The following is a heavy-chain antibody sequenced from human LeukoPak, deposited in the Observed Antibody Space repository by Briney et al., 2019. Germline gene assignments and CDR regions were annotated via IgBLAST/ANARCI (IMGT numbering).Heavy chain of an antibody. Sequence: PSETLSLTCTVSGGSVSSGSYYWSWIRQPPGKGLEWIGYIYYSGSTNYNPSLKSRVTISVDTSKNQFSLKLSSVTAADTAVYYCARGPYDYVWGSYRPLDYWGQGTLVTVSS. J-gene: IGHJ4*02. V-gene: IGHV4-61*01. CDR2: IYYSGST. CDR3: ARGPYDYVWGSYRPLDY. D-gene: IGHD3-16*02. CDR1: GGSVSSGSYY.